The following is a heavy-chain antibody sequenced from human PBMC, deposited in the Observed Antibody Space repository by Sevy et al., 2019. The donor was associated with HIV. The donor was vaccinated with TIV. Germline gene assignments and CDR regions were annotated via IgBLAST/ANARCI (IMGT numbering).Heavy chain of an antibody. Sequence: GGSLRLSCAASGFTFSRYGMHWVRQAPGKGLEWVAFISYDGGKKYYADSVKGRFTISRDNDKNTLYLQMNSLRSEDTAVYYCAKDGPIGSYNDPYYFDYWGQGTLVTVSS. V-gene: IGHV3-30*18. CDR2: ISYDGGKK. CDR3: AKDGPIGSYNDPYYFDY. J-gene: IGHJ4*02. D-gene: IGHD2-15*01. CDR1: GFTFSRYG.